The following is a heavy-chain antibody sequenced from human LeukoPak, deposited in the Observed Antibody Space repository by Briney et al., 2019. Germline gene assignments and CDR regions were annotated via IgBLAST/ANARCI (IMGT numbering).Heavy chain of an antibody. CDR2: INPSGGST. J-gene: IGHJ4*02. D-gene: IGHD2-8*01. V-gene: IGHV1-46*03. CDR3: ARMVYAFDY. Sequence: GASVKVSCKASGGTFSSYAISWVRQAPGQGLEWMGIINPSGGSTSYAQKFQGRVTMTRDTSTSTVYMELSSLRSEDTAVYYCARMVYAFDYWGQGTLVTVSS. CDR1: GGTFSSYA.